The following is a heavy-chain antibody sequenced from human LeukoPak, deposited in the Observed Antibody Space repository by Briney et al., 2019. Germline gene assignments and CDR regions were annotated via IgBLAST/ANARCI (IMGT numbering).Heavy chain of an antibody. CDR2: IKQDGSEK. V-gene: IGHV3-7*01. J-gene: IGHJ4*02. D-gene: IGHD3-22*01. CDR3: ARVFDDSSGYWSPMYY. Sequence: RTGGSLRLSCAASGFTFSNYWMTWVRQAPGKGLEWVANIKQDGSEKHYVDSVMGRFTISRDNAKNSMYLQMNSLRAEDTAVYYCARVFDDSSGYWSPMYYWGQGTLVTVSS. CDR1: GFTFSNYW.